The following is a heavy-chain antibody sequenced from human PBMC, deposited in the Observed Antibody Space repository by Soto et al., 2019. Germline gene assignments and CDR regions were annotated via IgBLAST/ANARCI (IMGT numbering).Heavy chain of an antibody. J-gene: IGHJ6*02. CDR1: GFTFSSYV. Sequence: GGSLRLSCAASGFTFSSYVMHWVRQAPGKGLEWVALIWYDGGNKYYADSGRGRFTISRENSKNTLYLQMNSLGAEDTAVYYCARDRRQLGRKGYYYYGMGVWGQGTTVTVSS. V-gene: IGHV3-33*01. CDR2: IWYDGGNK. D-gene: IGHD6-6*01. CDR3: ARDRRQLGRKGYYYYGMGV.